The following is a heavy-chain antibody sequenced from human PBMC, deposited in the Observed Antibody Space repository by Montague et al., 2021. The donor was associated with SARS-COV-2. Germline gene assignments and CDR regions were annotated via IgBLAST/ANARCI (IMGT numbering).Heavy chain of an antibody. D-gene: IGHD2-2*01. CDR2: IYHSGST. J-gene: IGHJ3*01. Sequence: SETLSLTCAVYGGSFSGYSWSWIRQPPGKGLEWIGQIYHSGSTNYNPSLKSRVTISVDTSKNQFSLKLSSVTAADTATYYCAKGREVVRAARTLVAFDLWGQGTMVTVSS. V-gene: IGHV4-34*01. CDR1: GGSFSGYS. CDR3: AKGREVVRAARTLVAFDL.